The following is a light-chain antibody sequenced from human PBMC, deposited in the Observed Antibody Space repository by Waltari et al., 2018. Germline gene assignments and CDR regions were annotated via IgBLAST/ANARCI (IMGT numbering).Light chain of an antibody. Sequence: SCSATPSLPKSLAWEQPKPGQEPRPLIVDPSKRATRFPERFSGSGSRRDFSLTIRRLEPENFAVYYCPLYARFPSTFGQGTKVEI. CDR1: PSLPKSL. J-gene: IGKJ1*01. V-gene: IGKV3-11*02. CDR3: PLYARFPST. CDR2: DPS.